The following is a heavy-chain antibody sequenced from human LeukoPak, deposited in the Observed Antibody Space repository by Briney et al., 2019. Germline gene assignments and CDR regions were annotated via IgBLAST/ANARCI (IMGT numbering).Heavy chain of an antibody. CDR1: GFTLSDYD. V-gene: IGHV3-11*06. D-gene: IGHD6-13*01. CDR3: ARIAAAGTSFIWHY. J-gene: IGHJ4*02. CDR2: ISSSSSYI. Sequence: PGGSLRLSCAASGFTLSDYDMSWIRQAPGKGLEWVSSISSSSSYIYYADSVKGRFTISRDNAKNSLYLQMNSLRAEDTAVYYCARIAAAGTSFIWHYWGQGTLVTVSS.